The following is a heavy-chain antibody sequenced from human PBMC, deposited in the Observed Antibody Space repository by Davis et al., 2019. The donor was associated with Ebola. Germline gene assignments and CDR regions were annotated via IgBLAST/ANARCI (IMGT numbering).Heavy chain of an antibody. CDR2: IYNLGGT. Sequence: PSETLSLTCSVSGGSVSSSGSYWSWVRQSPGKGLEWIGYIYNLGGTKYSPSLKSRVTISLDMSKNQFSLSLTSVTAADTAVYYWARDSEMATVGYWGQGTQVTVSS. J-gene: IGHJ4*01. CDR1: GGSVSSSGSY. CDR3: ARDSEMATVGY. D-gene: IGHD5-24*01. V-gene: IGHV4-61*08.